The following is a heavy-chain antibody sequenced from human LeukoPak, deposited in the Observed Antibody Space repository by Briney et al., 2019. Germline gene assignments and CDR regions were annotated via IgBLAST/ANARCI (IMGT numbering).Heavy chain of an antibody. D-gene: IGHD3-3*01. CDR3: ARDRNDFWSGYDC. Sequence: GGSLRLSCEASGFTFSSYEMNWVRQAPGKGLEWISYIETSGSPIYYADSVKGRFTISRDNAKYSLYLQMNSLRADDTAVYYCARDRNDFWSGYDCWGQGTLVTVSS. CDR2: IETSGSPI. V-gene: IGHV3-48*03. J-gene: IGHJ4*02. CDR1: GFTFSSYE.